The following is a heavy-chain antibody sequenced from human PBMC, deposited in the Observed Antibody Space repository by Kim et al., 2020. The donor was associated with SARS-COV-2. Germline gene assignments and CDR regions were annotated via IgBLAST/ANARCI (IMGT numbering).Heavy chain of an antibody. Sequence: GGSLRLSCVASGFTFNNYAMRWVRQAPGKGLEWVSGINSDGGRTYYADSVKGRFTISRDNSKNTLYLQMNTLRAEDTAVYYCARLTPEYVYYDMDFWGQGTTVTVSS. CDR3: ARLTPEYVYYDMDF. CDR1: GFTFNNYA. CDR2: INSDGGRT. V-gene: IGHV3-23*01. J-gene: IGHJ6*02. D-gene: IGHD7-27*01.